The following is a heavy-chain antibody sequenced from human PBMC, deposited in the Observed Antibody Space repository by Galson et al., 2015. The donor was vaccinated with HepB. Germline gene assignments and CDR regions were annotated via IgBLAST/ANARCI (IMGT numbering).Heavy chain of an antibody. Sequence: SLRLSCAASGFTLSSYWMSWVRQAPGKGLEWVANIKQDGSEKYYVDSVKGRFTISRDNAKNSLYLQMNSLRAEDTAVYYCARPVDSGSFGAGAFDIWGQGTMVTVSS. J-gene: IGHJ3*02. CDR1: GFTLSSYW. V-gene: IGHV3-7*01. CDR2: IKQDGSEK. CDR3: ARPVDSGSFGAGAFDI. D-gene: IGHD3-16*01.